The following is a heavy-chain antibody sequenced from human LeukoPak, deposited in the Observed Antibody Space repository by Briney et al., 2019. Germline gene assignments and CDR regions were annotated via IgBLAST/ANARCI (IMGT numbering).Heavy chain of an antibody. V-gene: IGHV4-59*12. D-gene: IGHD3-22*01. Sequence: SETLSLTCTVSGGSISTYYWSWIRQPPGKGLEWIGYIYYTGSTSYNPSLKSRVTISLDASKNQFSLELNSVTAADTAVYYCAGSGYSRAFDIWGQGTMVTVSS. CDR2: IYYTGST. CDR1: GGSISTYY. J-gene: IGHJ3*02. CDR3: AGSGYSRAFDI.